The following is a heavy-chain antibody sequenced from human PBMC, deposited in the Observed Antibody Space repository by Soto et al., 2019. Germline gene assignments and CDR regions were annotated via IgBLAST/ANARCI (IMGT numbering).Heavy chain of an antibody. Sequence: ASVKVSCKASGGTFSSYAISWVRQAPGQGLEWMGRIIPILGIANYAQKFQGRVTITADKSTSTAYMELSSLRSEDTAVYYCARDRKKNREFDYWGQGTLVTVSS. CDR3: ARDRKKNREFDY. J-gene: IGHJ4*02. CDR2: IIPILGIA. V-gene: IGHV1-69*04. CDR1: GGTFSSYA.